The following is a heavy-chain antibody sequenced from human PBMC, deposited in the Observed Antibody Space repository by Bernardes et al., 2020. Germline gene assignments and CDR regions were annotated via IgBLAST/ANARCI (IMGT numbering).Heavy chain of an antibody. J-gene: IGHJ6*02. CDR1: GGSISSGGYY. D-gene: IGHD3-22*01. CDR2: IYYSGST. CDR3: ARDTLRQADSSGYYYALGYYYGMDV. Sequence: SETLSLTCTVSGGSISSGGYYWSWIRQHPGKGLEWIGYIYYSGSTYSNPSLKSRVTISVDTSKNQFSLKLSSVTAADTAVYYCARDTLRQADSSGYYYALGYYYGMDVWGQGTTVTVSS. V-gene: IGHV4-31*03.